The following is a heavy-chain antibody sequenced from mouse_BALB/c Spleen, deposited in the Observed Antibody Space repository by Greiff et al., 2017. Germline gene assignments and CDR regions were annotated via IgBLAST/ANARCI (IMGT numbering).Heavy chain of an antibody. CDR2: IDPANGNT. CDR1: GFNIKDTY. Sequence: EVQLQQSGAELVKPGASVKLSCTASGFNIKDTYMHWVKQRPEQGLEWIGRIDPANGNTKYDPKFQGKATITADTSSNTAYLQLSSLTSEDTAVYYCAKTMITTVGFDYWGQGTTLTVSS. D-gene: IGHD2-4*01. CDR3: AKTMITTVGFDY. V-gene: IGHV14-3*02. J-gene: IGHJ2*01.